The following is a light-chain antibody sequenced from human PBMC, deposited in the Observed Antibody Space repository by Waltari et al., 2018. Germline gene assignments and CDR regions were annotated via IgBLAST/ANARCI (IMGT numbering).Light chain of an antibody. J-gene: IGKJ2*01. V-gene: IGKV1-39*01. Sequence: IQMTQSPSSLSASIGDRVTITCRASHHIDNNLNWYQQKPGKAPKLLTYAASTLQSGVPSRLTGSGYGTDFTLTISSLQPEDIATYSCQQSQGVPFTFGQGTKVELK. CDR3: QQSQGVPFT. CDR2: AAS. CDR1: HHIDNN.